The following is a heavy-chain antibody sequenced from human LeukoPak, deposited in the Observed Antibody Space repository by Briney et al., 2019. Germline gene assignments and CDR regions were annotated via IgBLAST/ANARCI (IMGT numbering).Heavy chain of an antibody. CDR3: ARGRLGYSYGSNWFDP. D-gene: IGHD5-18*01. J-gene: IGHJ5*02. CDR2: IYYSGST. V-gene: IGHV4-59*01. Sequence: SETLSLTCTVSGGSISSYYWSWIRQPPGKGLEWIGYIYYSGSTNYNPSLKSRVTISVDTSKNQFSLKLSSVTAADTAVYYCARGRLGYSYGSNWFDPWGQGTLVTVSS. CDR1: GGSISSYY.